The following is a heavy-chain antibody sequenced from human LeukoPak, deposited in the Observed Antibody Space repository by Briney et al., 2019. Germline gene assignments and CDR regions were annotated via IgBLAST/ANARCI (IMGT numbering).Heavy chain of an antibody. CDR3: AGGDYYYYYMDV. Sequence: SETLSLTCTVSGGSISSYYWSWIRQPPGKGLERIGYIYYSGSTNYNPSLKSRVTISVDTSKNQFSLKLSSVTAADTAVYYCAGGDYYYYYMDVWGKGTTVTVSS. CDR1: GGSISSYY. CDR2: IYYSGST. J-gene: IGHJ6*03. D-gene: IGHD3-10*01. V-gene: IGHV4-59*08.